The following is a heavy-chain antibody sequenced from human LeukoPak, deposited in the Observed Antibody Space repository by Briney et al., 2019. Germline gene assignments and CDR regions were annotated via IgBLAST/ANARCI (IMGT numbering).Heavy chain of an antibody. D-gene: IGHD5-18*01. Sequence: GASVKISCKASGYTFTRNYMHWVRQAPGQGLEWMGVIHPGGSSTNYAQKFQGRVTMTKDTSTSTVYIELNSLRSDDTAVYYCARMDMDAAMVTNYLDHWGQGTLVTVSS. CDR1: GYTFTRNY. V-gene: IGHV1-46*01. CDR2: IHPGGSST. CDR3: ARMDMDAAMVTNYLDH. J-gene: IGHJ4*02.